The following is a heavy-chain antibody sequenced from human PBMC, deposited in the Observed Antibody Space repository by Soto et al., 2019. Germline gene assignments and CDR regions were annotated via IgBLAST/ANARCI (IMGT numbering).Heavy chain of an antibody. V-gene: IGHV3-23*01. J-gene: IGHJ3*02. CDR1: GFTFSSYA. D-gene: IGHD2-15*01. CDR2: ISGSGGST. CDR3: EKDGGCSGGSCYSYDFDI. Sequence: TGGSLRLSCAASGFTFSSYAMSWVRQAPGKGLEWVSAISGSGGSTYYADSVKGRFTISRDNSKNTLYLQMNSLRAEDTAVYYCEKDGGCSGGSCYSYDFDIWGQGTMVTVSS.